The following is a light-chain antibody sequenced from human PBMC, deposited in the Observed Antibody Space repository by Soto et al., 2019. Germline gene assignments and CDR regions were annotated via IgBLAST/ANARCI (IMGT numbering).Light chain of an antibody. J-gene: IGKJ1*01. CDR1: QSVSSSY. CDR3: QQYGSSPWT. V-gene: IGKV3-20*01. CDR2: GAS. Sequence: EIGLTQSPGTLSLSPGERATLSCRASQSVSSSYLAWYQQKPCQAPRLLIYGASSRATGIPDRFSGSGSGTDFTLTISRLEPEDFAVYYCQQYGSSPWTFGQGTKVDIK.